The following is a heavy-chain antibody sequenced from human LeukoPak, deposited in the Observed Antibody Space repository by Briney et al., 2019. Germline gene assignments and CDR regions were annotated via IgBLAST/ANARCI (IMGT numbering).Heavy chain of an antibody. CDR3: ARGRTFDY. CDR1: GGSFSGYY. Sequence: PPETLSLTCAVYGGSFSGYYCSWIRQPPGKGPEWIGEINHSGSTNYNPSLKSRVTISVDTSKNQFSLKLSSVTAADTAVYYCARGRTFDYWGQGTLVTVSS. J-gene: IGHJ4*02. CDR2: INHSGST. V-gene: IGHV4-34*01.